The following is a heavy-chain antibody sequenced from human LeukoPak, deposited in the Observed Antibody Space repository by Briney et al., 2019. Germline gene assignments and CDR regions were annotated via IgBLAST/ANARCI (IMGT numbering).Heavy chain of an antibody. CDR3: ARSQWLDAFDY. CDR1: GFTFSSYW. V-gene: IGHV3-74*01. CDR2: INSDGSTT. D-gene: IGHD6-19*01. J-gene: IGHJ4*02. Sequence: GGSLRLSCAASGFTFSSYWMHWVRHAPGKGLVWVSRINSDGSTTNYADSVKGRFTISRDNAKNTLYLQMNSLRADDTAVYYCARSQWLDAFDYWGQGTLVTVSS.